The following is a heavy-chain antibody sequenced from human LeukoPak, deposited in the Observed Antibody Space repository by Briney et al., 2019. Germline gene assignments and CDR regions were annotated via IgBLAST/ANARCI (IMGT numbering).Heavy chain of an antibody. J-gene: IGHJ4*02. V-gene: IGHV3-64*01. Sequence: GGSLRLSCAASGFTFSSYAMHWVRQAPGKGLQYVSAISSNGGSTYYANSVKGRFTISRDNSKNTLYLQMGSLRAEDMAVYYCARGMGYSYGDYWGQGTLVTVSS. CDR2: ISSNGGST. CDR1: GFTFSSYA. CDR3: ARGMGYSYGDY. D-gene: IGHD5-18*01.